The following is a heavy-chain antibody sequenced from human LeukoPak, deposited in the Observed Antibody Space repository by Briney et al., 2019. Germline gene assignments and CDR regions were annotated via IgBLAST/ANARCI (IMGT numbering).Heavy chain of an antibody. CDR2: VRVNGRST. D-gene: IGHD1-14*01. CDR3: AKPGEPSNYYFDY. Sequence: PGGSLRLSCTASGFTFSTYDMSWVRQAPGKGLEWVSTVRVNGRSTYYADSVKGRFTISRDNSENTLHLQMNSLRAEDTALYYCAKPGEPSNYYFDYWGQGALVTVSS. V-gene: IGHV3-23*01. J-gene: IGHJ4*02. CDR1: GFTFSTYD.